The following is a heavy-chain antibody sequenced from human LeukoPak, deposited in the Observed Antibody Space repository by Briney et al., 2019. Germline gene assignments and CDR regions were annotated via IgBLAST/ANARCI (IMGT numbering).Heavy chain of an antibody. CDR2: ISYGGSNK. V-gene: IGHV3-30*04. J-gene: IGHJ4*02. CDR3: ARDSVALHIVVVTAILSY. CDR1: GFTFSSYA. Sequence: GGSLRLSCAASGFTFSSYAMHWVRQAPGKGLEWVAVISYGGSNKYYADSVKGRFTISRDNSKNTLYLQMNSLRAEDTAVYYCARDSVALHIVVVTAILSYWGQGTLVTVSS. D-gene: IGHD2-21*02.